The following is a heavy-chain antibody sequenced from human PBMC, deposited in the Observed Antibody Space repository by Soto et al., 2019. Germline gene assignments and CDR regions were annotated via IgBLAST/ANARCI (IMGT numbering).Heavy chain of an antibody. CDR1: GYTFTGYY. D-gene: IGHD6-13*01. CDR2: INPNSGGT. CDR3: ARGAAAGSNWFDP. J-gene: IGHJ5*02. V-gene: IGHV1-2*02. Sequence: QVQLVQSGAEVKKPGASVKVSCKASGYTFTGYYMHWVRQAPGQGLEWMGWINPNSGGTNYGQKFQGRVTRTRDTSISTAYIELRRLRSDDTAVYYCARGAAAGSNWFDPWGQGTLVTVSS.